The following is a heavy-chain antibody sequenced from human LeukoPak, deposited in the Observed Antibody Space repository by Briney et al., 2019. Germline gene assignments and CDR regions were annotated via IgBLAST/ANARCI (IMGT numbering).Heavy chain of an antibody. CDR3: ARDLGLYYPLDY. D-gene: IGHD3-10*01. V-gene: IGHV3-74*01. CDR2: ISTDGSST. Sequence: PGGSLRLSCAASGFTFSSYWMHWVRQAPGKGLVWVSRISTDGSSTSYADSVKGRFTISRDNAKNTLYLQMNSLRAEDTAVYYCARDLGLYYPLDYWGQGILVTVSS. J-gene: IGHJ4*02. CDR1: GFTFSSYW.